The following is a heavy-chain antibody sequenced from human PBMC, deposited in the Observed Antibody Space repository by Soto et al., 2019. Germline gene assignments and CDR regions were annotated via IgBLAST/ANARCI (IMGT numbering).Heavy chain of an antibody. J-gene: IGHJ4*02. CDR3: ARGPKVGFCSSPSCYTLDY. CDR2: VYYSGSA. D-gene: IGHD2-2*02. CDR1: GGSISSHY. Sequence: TLSLTCTVSGGSISSHYGSWVRQPPGKGLEWIGYVYYSGSANYNPSLKSRVTMSADTSKNQFSLKLSSVTAADTAVYYCARGPKVGFCSSPSCYTLDYWGQGILVTVSS. V-gene: IGHV4-59*11.